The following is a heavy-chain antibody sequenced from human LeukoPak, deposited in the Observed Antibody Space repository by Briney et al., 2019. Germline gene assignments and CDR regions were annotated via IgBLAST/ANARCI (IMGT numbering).Heavy chain of an antibody. J-gene: IGHJ5*02. CDR2: ISAASWGI. V-gene: IGHV3-48*01. CDR3: ARDDLLHRNWFDP. CDR1: GFTFSTYS. Sequence: PGGSLRLSCAASGFTFSTYSMTWVRQAPGKGLEWISHISAASWGIYYADSVKGRFTTSRDNAKNSLYLQMNSLRVEDTAFYYCARDDLLHRNWFDPWGQGTLVTVSS. D-gene: IGHD3-22*01.